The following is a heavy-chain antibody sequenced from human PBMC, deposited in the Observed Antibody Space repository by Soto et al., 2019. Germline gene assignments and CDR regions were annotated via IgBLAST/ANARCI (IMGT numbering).Heavy chain of an antibody. CDR2: IKSRAAGGTV. CDR3: ATAHPRGPDY. J-gene: IGHJ4*02. D-gene: IGHD5-12*01. V-gene: IGHV3-15*01. Sequence: NPGGSLRLSCAASGFTFTDAWMNWVRQAPGKGLEWVGLIKSRAAGGTVDYPAAVKGRFIISRDGSRNTLYLQINSLKTEDTAVYYCATAHPRGPDYWGQGTLVTVSS. CDR1: GFTFTDAW.